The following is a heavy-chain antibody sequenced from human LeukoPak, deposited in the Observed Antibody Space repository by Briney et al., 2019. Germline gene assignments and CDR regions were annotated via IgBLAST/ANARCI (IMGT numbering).Heavy chain of an antibody. CDR3: TRNDEVVTATPLFDY. CDR2: IRSKAYGGKT. Sequence: GGALRLSCTASGFTFGDYAMSWFRQAPGKGLEWVGFIRSKAYGGKTEYAASVKGRFTISRDDSKSIAYLQMNSLKTEDTAVYYCTRNDEVVTATPLFDYWGQGTLVTVSS. J-gene: IGHJ4*02. V-gene: IGHV3-49*03. D-gene: IGHD2-21*02. CDR1: GFTFGDYA.